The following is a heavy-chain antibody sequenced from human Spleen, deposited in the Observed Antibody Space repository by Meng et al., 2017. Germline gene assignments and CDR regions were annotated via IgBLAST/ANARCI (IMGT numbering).Heavy chain of an antibody. CDR3: ARAIAAGGKVSTPYDF. J-gene: IGHJ4*02. CDR1: GYTFTDYH. Sequence: ASVKVSCKASGYTFTDYHLHWVRQAPGQGLEWMGRISPHSGGTKYAQKFQGRVTFTGDTSLSTASMDLSRLRLDDTAVYYCARAIAAGGKVSTPYDFWGQGTLVTVSS. D-gene: IGHD6-13*01. V-gene: IGHV1-2*06. CDR2: ISPHSGGT.